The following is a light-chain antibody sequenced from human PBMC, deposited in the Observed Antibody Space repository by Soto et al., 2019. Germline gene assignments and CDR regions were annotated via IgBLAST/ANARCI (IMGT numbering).Light chain of an antibody. J-gene: IGKJ3*01. CDR2: DAS. V-gene: IGKV3-11*01. CDR1: QDVSTY. Sequence: EIVLTQSPATLSLSPGERATLSCRASQDVSTYLAWYQQKPGQAPRLLIYDASNRATGIPARFSGSGSGTDFTLTITSLEPGDFAVYYCQQRSNWPRFTFGPGTKVDIK. CDR3: QQRSNWPRFT.